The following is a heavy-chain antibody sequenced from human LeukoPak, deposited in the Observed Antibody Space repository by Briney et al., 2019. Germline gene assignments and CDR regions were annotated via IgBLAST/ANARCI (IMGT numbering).Heavy chain of an antibody. J-gene: IGHJ4*02. D-gene: IGHD6-19*01. CDR1: GFTFSSYG. V-gene: IGHV3-7*01. CDR3: ATGGWYLAY. Sequence: GGSLRLSCAASGFTFSSYGMSWVRQAPGKGLEWVANIKEDGSEKYYLDSVKGRISISRDNAKNSLYLQINSLKVEDRAVYYCATGGWYLAYWGQGTLVTVSS. CDR2: IKEDGSEK.